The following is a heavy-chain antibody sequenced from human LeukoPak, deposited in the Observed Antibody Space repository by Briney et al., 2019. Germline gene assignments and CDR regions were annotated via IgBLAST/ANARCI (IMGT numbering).Heavy chain of an antibody. J-gene: IGHJ3*02. CDR2: ISGSGGST. CDR3: GKDGPSGSYYGFNAFDI. Sequence: GGSLRLSCAASRFTFSSYAMSWVRQSPGKGLEWVSAISGSGGSTYYADSVKGRFTISRDNSKNTLYLQMNSLRAEDTAVYYCGKDGPSGSYYGFNAFDIWGQGTLVTVSS. D-gene: IGHD1-26*01. V-gene: IGHV3-23*01. CDR1: RFTFSSYA.